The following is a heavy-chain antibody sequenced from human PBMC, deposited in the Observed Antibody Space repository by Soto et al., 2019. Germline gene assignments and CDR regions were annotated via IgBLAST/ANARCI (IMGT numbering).Heavy chain of an antibody. CDR3: ASRERVDAFDV. CDR1: GGTFSTYG. V-gene: IGHV1-69*01. J-gene: IGHJ3*01. D-gene: IGHD6-6*01. CDR2: IIPISGSI. Sequence: QVQLVQSGAEVKKPGSSVKVSCKASGGTFSTYGITWVRQASGKGLEWMGGIIPISGSIKFAQKLQGRLTIIPDESTSTVYMELSSLTSEDAAVYYWASRERVDAFDVWGQGPMVNVSS.